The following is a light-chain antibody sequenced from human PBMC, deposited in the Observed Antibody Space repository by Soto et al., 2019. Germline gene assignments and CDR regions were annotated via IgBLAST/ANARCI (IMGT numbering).Light chain of an antibody. CDR1: QGIRNY. Sequence: DIQMTQSPSSLSAAVGDRVTITCRASQGIRNYLAWYQQKPGKVPKLLIYAASTLQSGVPSRFSGGGSGTDFTLTISILQPEDVATYYCQHYKSASFTVGPGTRVDFK. CDR3: QHYKSASFT. J-gene: IGKJ3*01. CDR2: AAS. V-gene: IGKV1-27*01.